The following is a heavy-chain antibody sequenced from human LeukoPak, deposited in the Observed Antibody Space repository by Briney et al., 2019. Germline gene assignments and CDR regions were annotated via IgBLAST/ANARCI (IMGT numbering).Heavy chain of an antibody. J-gene: IGHJ4*02. Sequence: QPGRSLRLSCAASGFTFDDYAMHWVRQAPGKGLEWVSGISRDSGTIVYADSVKGRFTISRDNSKNTLYLQMNSLRSDDTAVYYCARVGLGRIAVAAEGYWGQGTLVTVSS. CDR1: GFTFDDYA. CDR2: ISRDSGTI. V-gene: IGHV3-9*01. D-gene: IGHD6-19*01. CDR3: ARVGLGRIAVAAEGY.